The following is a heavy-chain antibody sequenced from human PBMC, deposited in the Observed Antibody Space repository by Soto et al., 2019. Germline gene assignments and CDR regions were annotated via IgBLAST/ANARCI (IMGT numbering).Heavy chain of an antibody. CDR2: INPNSGGT. J-gene: IGHJ4*02. Sequence: ASVKVSCKTSGYTFTGYYIHWVRQAPGQGLEWMGWINPNSGGTNYAQKFQGRATMTRDTSISTAYMEVSSLRSDDTAVYFCVRGYFDYWGQGTLVTVSS. V-gene: IGHV1-2*02. CDR1: GYTFTGYY. CDR3: VRGYFDY.